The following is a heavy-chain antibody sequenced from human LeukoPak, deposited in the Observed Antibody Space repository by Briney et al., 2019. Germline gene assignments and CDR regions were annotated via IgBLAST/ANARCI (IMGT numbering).Heavy chain of an antibody. J-gene: IGHJ3*02. Sequence: ASVKVSCKASGYTFTSYGISWVRQAPGQGLEWMGWINPNSGGTNYAQKFQGRVTMTRDTSISTAYMELSRLRSDDTAVYYCAREMIVVVPTGVANAFDIWGQGTMVTVSS. CDR3: AREMIVVVPTGVANAFDI. CDR2: INPNSGGT. D-gene: IGHD3-22*01. V-gene: IGHV1-2*02. CDR1: GYTFTSYG.